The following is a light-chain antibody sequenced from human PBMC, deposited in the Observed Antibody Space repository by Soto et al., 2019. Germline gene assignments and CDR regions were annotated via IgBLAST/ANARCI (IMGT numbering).Light chain of an antibody. Sequence: ETVLTQSPGTLSLSPGERATLSCRASQSVSSSYLAWYQQKPGQAPRLLIYGASSRATGIPDRFSGSGSGTDFTLTISRLEPEDFAVYYCQQYGSSFTFGPGT. CDR3: QQYGSSFT. V-gene: IGKV3-20*01. CDR2: GAS. J-gene: IGKJ3*01. CDR1: QSVSSSY.